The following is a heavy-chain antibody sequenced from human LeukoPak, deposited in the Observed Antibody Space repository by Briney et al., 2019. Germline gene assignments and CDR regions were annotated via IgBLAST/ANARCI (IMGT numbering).Heavy chain of an antibody. D-gene: IGHD5-18*01. CDR1: GFTFSSYW. CDR3: ARVPYSYASYFDY. Sequence: GGSLRLSCAASGFTFSSYWMSWVRQAPGKGLEWVSYISSSSSTIYYADSVKGRFTISRDNAKNSLYLQMNSLRAEDTAVYYCARVPYSYASYFDYWGQGTLATVSS. V-gene: IGHV3-48*04. CDR2: ISSSSSTI. J-gene: IGHJ4*02.